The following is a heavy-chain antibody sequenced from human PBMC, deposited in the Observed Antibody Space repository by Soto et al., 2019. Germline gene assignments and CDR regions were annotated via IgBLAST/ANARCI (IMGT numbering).Heavy chain of an antibody. CDR2: ISSSSSYI. D-gene: IGHD6-6*01. V-gene: IGHV3-21*01. Sequence: GGSLRLSCAASGFTFSSYSMNWVRQAPGKGLEWVSSISSSSSYIYYADSVKGRFTISRDNAKNSLYLQMNSLRAEDTAVYYCAGDWGSSSEPFDYWGQGTLVTVSS. CDR1: GFTFSSYS. CDR3: AGDWGSSSEPFDY. J-gene: IGHJ4*02.